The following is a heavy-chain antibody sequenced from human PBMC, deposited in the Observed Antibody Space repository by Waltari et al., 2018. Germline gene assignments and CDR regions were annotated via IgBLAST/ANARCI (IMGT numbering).Heavy chain of an antibody. V-gene: IGHV4-34*01. CDR3: ARGFYAEPYYYCYGMDV. J-gene: IGHJ6*02. CDR1: GGSFSGYY. Sequence: QVQLQQWGAGLLKPSETLSLTCAVYGGSFSGYYWSWIRQPPGKGLEWIGEINHSGSTNYNPALKSRVTISVDTSKNQFSLKLSSVTAADTAVYYCARGFYAEPYYYCYGMDVWGQGTTVTVSS. CDR2: INHSGST. D-gene: IGHD1-1*01.